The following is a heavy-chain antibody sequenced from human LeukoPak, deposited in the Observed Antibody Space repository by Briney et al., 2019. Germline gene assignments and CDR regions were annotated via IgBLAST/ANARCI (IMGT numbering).Heavy chain of an antibody. CDR3: ARDFSWFGESLDY. D-gene: IGHD3-10*01. CDR2: ISYDGSNK. Sequence: GRSLRLSCAASGFTFSSYAMHWVRQAPGKGLEWVAVISYDGSNKYYADSVKGRFTISRDNSKNTLYLQMNSLRAEDTAVYYCARDFSWFGESLDYWGQGTLVTVSS. V-gene: IGHV3-30-3*01. J-gene: IGHJ4*02. CDR1: GFTFSSYA.